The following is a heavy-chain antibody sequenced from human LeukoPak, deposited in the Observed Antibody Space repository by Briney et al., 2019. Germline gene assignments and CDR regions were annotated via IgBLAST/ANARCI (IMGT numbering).Heavy chain of an antibody. CDR2: ISSSSSTI. J-gene: IGHJ4*02. Sequence: PGGSLRLSCAASGFTFSSYSMNWVRQAPGKGLEWVSYISSSSSTIYYADSVKGRFTISRDNSKSTLFLQMNSLRAEDTALYYCAKLSAAGTDYWGQGTLVTVSS. CDR1: GFTFSSYS. V-gene: IGHV3-48*01. D-gene: IGHD6-13*01. CDR3: AKLSAAGTDY.